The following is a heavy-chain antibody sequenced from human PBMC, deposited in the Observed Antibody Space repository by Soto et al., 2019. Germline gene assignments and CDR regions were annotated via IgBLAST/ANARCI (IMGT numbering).Heavy chain of an antibody. V-gene: IGHV4-59*01. CDR1: GGSISSYY. D-gene: IGHD1-26*01. J-gene: IGHJ5*02. Sequence: SETLSLTCTVSGGSISSYYWSWIRQPPGKGLEWIGYIYYSGSTNYNPSLKSRVTISVDTSKNQFSLKLSSVTAADTAVYYCARGLIVGATSWFDPWGQGTLVTVSS. CDR2: IYYSGST. CDR3: ARGLIVGATSWFDP.